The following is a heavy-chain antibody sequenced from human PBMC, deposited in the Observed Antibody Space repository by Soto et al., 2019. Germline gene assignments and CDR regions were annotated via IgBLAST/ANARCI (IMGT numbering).Heavy chain of an antibody. D-gene: IGHD3-10*01. V-gene: IGHV3-23*01. CDR1: GFTFSNYA. Sequence: EVQLLETGGGLVQPGGSLRLSCAASGFTFSNYAMRWVRQAPVKGLEWVSGISGSSGTTYYADSVKGRFTISRDNSKNPLFLQMNSLRAEDTAVYYCAKDSYGSGIHFYYYYYMDVWGKGTTVTVSS. CDR2: ISGSSGTT. CDR3: AKDSYGSGIHFYYYYYMDV. J-gene: IGHJ6*03.